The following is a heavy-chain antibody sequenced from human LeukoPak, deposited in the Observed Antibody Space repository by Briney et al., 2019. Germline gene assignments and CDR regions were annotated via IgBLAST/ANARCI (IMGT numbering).Heavy chain of an antibody. J-gene: IGHJ4*02. Sequence: ASVKVSCKVSGYTLTELSMHWVRQAPGKGLEWMGGFDPEDGETIYAQKFQGRVTITADESTSTAYMELSSLRSEDTAVYYCAGVYCSGGSCYSAPSPLIDYWGQGTLVTVSS. CDR2: FDPEDGET. V-gene: IGHV1-24*01. D-gene: IGHD2-15*01. CDR3: AGVYCSGGSCYSAPSPLIDY. CDR1: GYTLTELS.